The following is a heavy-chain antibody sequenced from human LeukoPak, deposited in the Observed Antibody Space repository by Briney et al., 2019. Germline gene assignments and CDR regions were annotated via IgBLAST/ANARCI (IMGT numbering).Heavy chain of an antibody. CDR3: ARSGSILRAFDP. CDR2: IYHSGST. Sequence: PAETLSLNCAGPGYSISSGYYWRWIRQPPGKGRARMGSIYHSGSTYYNPSLKSRVTISVDTSKNQFSLKLSSVTAADTAVYYCARSGSILRAFDPWGQGTLVTVSS. V-gene: IGHV4-38-2*01. CDR1: GYSISSGYY. J-gene: IGHJ5*02. D-gene: IGHD3-10*01.